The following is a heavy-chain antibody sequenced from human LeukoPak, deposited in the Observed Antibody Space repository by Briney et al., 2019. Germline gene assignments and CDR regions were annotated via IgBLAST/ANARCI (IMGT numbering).Heavy chain of an antibody. CDR1: GGSISSSSYY. Sequence: PSETLSLTCTVSGGSISSSSYYWGWIRQPPGKGLEWIGSIYYSGSTYYNPSLKSRVTISVDTSKNQFSLKLSSVTAADTAVHYCARHFMRYSSSAFDYWGQGTLVTVSS. CDR2: IYYSGST. J-gene: IGHJ4*02. CDR3: ARHFMRYSSSAFDY. V-gene: IGHV4-39*01. D-gene: IGHD6-13*01.